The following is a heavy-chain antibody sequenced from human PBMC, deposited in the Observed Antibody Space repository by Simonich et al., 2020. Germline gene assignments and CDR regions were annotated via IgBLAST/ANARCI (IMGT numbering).Heavy chain of an antibody. J-gene: IGHJ4*02. CDR2: IYYSGST. Sequence: QVQLQESGPGLVKPSETLSLTCTVSGGSISSYYWSWIRQPPGKGLEWIGYIYYSGSTNYTPSRKSRVTISVATSKNQFSLKLSSVTAADTAVYYCARHDRWLQFYFDYWGQGTLVTVSS. V-gene: IGHV4-59*08. D-gene: IGHD5-12*01. CDR1: GGSISSYY. CDR3: ARHDRWLQFYFDY.